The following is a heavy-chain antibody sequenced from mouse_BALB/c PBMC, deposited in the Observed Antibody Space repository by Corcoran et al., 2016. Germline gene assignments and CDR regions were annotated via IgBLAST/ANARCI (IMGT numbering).Heavy chain of an antibody. CDR2: INTYTREP. CDR3: ARYENYGSSLYAMDY. Sequence: QIQLVQSGPELKKPGETVKISCKASGYTFTNYGMNWVKQAPGKGLKWMGWINTYTREPTYADDFKGRFAFSLETSASTAYLQINNLKNEDMATYFCARYENYGSSLYAMDYWGQGTSVTVSS. CDR1: GYTFTNYG. V-gene: IGHV9-1*02. J-gene: IGHJ4*01. D-gene: IGHD1-1*01.